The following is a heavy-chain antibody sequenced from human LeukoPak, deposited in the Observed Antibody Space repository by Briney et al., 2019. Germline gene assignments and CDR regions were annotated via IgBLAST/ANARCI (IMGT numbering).Heavy chain of an antibody. J-gene: IGHJ4*02. V-gene: IGHV3-11*06. CDR1: GFTFSDYY. D-gene: IGHD3-10*01. Sequence: GGSLRLSCAASGFTFSDYYMSWIRQAPGKGLEWVSYISSSSTDSTYADSVKGRFTISRDNAKNSLYLQMNSLRIEDTAVYYCGRGSVGFGELNYWGQGTLVTVSS. CDR2: ISSSSTDS. CDR3: GRGSVGFGELNY.